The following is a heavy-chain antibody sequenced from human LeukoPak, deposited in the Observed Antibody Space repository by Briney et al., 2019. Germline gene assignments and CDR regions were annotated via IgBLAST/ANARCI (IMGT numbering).Heavy chain of an antibody. D-gene: IGHD3-22*01. J-gene: IGHJ6*03. Sequence: SETLSLTCTVSGGSISNAYWTWIRQPPGKGLEWIGYIYYSGSTDYNPSLKSRVTMSVDTSKNQLSLKLSSVTAADTAVYYCARGIRGTYYYDSSGYYYYYYYMDVWGKGTTVTISS. V-gene: IGHV4-59*12. CDR1: GGSISNAY. CDR2: IYYSGST. CDR3: ARGIRGTYYYDSSGYYYYYYYMDV.